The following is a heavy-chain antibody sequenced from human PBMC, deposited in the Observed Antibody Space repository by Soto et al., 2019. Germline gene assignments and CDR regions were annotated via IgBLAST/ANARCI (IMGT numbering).Heavy chain of an antibody. V-gene: IGHV4-34*01. CDR2: INHSGST. CDR3: ERLGAYCSGSSCHGYHAMDV. J-gene: IGHJ6*02. CDR1: GGSFSGYY. Sequence: PSETLSLTCAVYGGSFSGYYWTWIRQPPGTGLEWIGEINHSGSTNYNPSLKSRVTISVDTSKNQFSLKLTSVTAADTAMYYCERLGAYCSGSSCHGYHAMDVWGQGITVTVSS. D-gene: IGHD2-2*01.